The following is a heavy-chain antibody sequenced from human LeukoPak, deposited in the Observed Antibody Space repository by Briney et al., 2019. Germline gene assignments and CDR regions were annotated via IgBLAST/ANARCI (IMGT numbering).Heavy chain of an antibody. CDR2: ISNSGTTT. CDR3: ARDDSELNYYDGSGYYSDAFDI. Sequence: GGSLRLSCAASGFTFSDCAMSWVRQAPGKGLEWVSTISNSGTTTYYAESMKGRFTISRDNSKNTLYLQMNSLRAEDTAVYYCARDDSELNYYDGSGYYSDAFDIWGQGTMVTVSS. D-gene: IGHD3-22*01. CDR1: GFTFSDCA. J-gene: IGHJ3*02. V-gene: IGHV3-23*01.